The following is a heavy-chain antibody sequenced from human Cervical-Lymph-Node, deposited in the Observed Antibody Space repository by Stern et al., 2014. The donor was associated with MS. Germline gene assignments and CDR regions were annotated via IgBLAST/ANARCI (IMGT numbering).Heavy chain of an antibody. CDR1: GCTISSSG. CDR2: RWYDGSNR. D-gene: IGHD4-23*01. CDR3: AREGGNTAEYFQH. J-gene: IGHJ1*01. Sequence: VHLVESGGGVVQPGRSLRLSCAASGCTISSSGMHWVRQAPGKGLGGLAIRWYDGSNRSYADSVKGRFTISRDNSKNTLYLQMNSLRAEDTAVYYCAREGGNTAEYFQHWGQGTLVTVSS. V-gene: IGHV3-33*01.